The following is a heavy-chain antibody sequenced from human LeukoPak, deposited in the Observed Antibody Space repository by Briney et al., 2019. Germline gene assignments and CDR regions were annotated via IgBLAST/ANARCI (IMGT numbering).Heavy chain of an antibody. CDR2: IIPIFGTA. J-gene: IGHJ4*02. Sequence: SVKVSCKASGGTFSSYAISWVRQAPGQGLEWMGRIIPIFGTANYAQKFQGRVTITTDESTSTAYMELSSLRSEDTAVYYCARAYDSSGSPPDYWGQGTLVTVSS. V-gene: IGHV1-69*05. CDR3: ARAYDSSGSPPDY. CDR1: GGTFSSYA. D-gene: IGHD3-22*01.